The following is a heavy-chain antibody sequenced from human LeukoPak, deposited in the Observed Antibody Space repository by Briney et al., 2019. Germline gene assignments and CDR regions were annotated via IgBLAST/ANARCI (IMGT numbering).Heavy chain of an antibody. V-gene: IGHV3-53*01. D-gene: IGHD3-22*01. CDR1: GFTVNNKY. CDR2: IYNVGRT. CDR3: ARGLFLSGYLDAFDI. Sequence: GGSLRLSCAASGFTVNNKYMTWVRQAPGKGLEWVSLIYNVGRTYYADSVKGRCTISKDNLKNVLSLQMNSLTVEDTALYYCARGLFLSGYLDAFDIWGQGTVVTVSS. J-gene: IGHJ3*02.